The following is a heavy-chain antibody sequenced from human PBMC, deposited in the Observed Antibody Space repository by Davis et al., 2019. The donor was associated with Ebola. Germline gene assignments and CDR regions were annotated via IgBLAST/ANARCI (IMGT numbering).Heavy chain of an antibody. D-gene: IGHD6-6*01. CDR3: ARGYSSSSSFGGGD. J-gene: IGHJ4*02. CDR1: GFTFSNYW. CDR2: TNRDGSST. Sequence: GESLKISCAASGFTFSNYWMHWVRQVPGKGLVWVSTNRDGSSTDYADSVKGRFTISRDNAKNTRYLQMNSLRPEDTALYYCARGYSSSSSFGGGDWGQGTLVTVSS. V-gene: IGHV3-74*01.